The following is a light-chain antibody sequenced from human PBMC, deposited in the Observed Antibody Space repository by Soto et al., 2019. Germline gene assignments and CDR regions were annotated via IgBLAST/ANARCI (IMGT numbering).Light chain of an antibody. CDR3: QQYYSAPLT. J-gene: IGKJ4*01. CDR2: WAS. CDR1: QSVLYSSKNKNF. V-gene: IGKV4-1*01. Sequence: DIVMTQSPESLSVSLGESATINFKSNQSVLYSSKNKNFLSWYQQKPGQPPMLLLYWASTRDSGVPDRFSGSGSGTDFTLTITSLQAEDVAVYYCQQYYSAPLTFGGGSKVDIK.